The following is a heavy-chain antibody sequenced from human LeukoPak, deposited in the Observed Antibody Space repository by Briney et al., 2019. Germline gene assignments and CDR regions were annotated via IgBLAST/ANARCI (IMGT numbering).Heavy chain of an antibody. Sequence: SETLSLTCTVSGGSISSSSYYWGWLRQPPGKGLEWIGSIYYSGSTYYNPSLKSRVTISVDTSKNQFSLKLSSVTAADTAVYYCARQSQYHPHFDYWGQGTLVTVSS. CDR1: GGSISSSSYY. CDR3: ARQSQYHPHFDY. V-gene: IGHV4-39*01. D-gene: IGHD4-11*01. J-gene: IGHJ4*02. CDR2: IYYSGST.